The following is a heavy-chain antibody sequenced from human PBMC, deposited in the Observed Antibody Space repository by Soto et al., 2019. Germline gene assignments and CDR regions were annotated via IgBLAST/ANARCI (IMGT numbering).Heavy chain of an antibody. V-gene: IGHV2-26*01. CDR2: IFSNDEK. J-gene: IGHJ4*02. D-gene: IGHD2-15*01. CDR1: GFSLSNARMG. Sequence: QVTLKESGPVLVKPTETLTLTCTVSGFSLSNARMGVRWIRQPPGKALEWLAHIFSNDEKSYSTSLKSRLTISKDTSKSQVVLTMTNMDPVDTATYYCARMRTDVYCSGGSCYGEFDYWGQGTLVTVSS. CDR3: ARMRTDVYCSGGSCYGEFDY.